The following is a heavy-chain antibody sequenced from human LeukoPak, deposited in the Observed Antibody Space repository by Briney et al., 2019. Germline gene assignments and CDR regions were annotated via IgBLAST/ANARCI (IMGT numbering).Heavy chain of an antibody. Sequence: SETLSLTCGVYGGSFSIYYWNWIRQSPGQGLEWIGEINHSGRTNYNPSLKSRVTISVDTSKNQFSLKLSSVTAADTAVYYCARQSRQQFDYWGQGTLVTVSS. V-gene: IGHV4-34*01. CDR2: INHSGRT. CDR3: ARQSRQQFDY. CDR1: GGSFSIYY. D-gene: IGHD6-13*01. J-gene: IGHJ4*02.